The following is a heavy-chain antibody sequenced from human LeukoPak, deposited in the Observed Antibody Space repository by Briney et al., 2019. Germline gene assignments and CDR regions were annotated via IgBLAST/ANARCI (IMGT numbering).Heavy chain of an antibody. CDR1: GFTFSSYA. J-gene: IGHJ2*01. V-gene: IGHV3-23*01. CDR3: AKVGIKFCSGGSGYPNWYFDP. CDR2: IDASGAST. Sequence: PGGSLRLSCAASGFTFSSYAMSWVRQAPGKGLEWVSAIDASGASTYYADSVEGRFTISRDNSKNTLYLQMNSLRAEDTAVYYCAKVGIKFCSGGSGYPNWYFDPWGRGTMVTVSS. D-gene: IGHD2-15*01.